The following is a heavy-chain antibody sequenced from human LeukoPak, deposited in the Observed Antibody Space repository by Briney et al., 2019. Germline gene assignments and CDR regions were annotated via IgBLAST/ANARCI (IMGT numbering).Heavy chain of an antibody. CDR3: ARDNGYKRYFDY. J-gene: IGHJ4*02. V-gene: IGHV3-30*04. CDR2: ISYDGSNK. D-gene: IGHD5-24*01. Sequence: PGGSLRLSCAAFGFTLSSYAMYWVRQAPGKGLEWVALISYDGSNKYYADSVKGRFTISRDNSKNTLYLQVNSLRAEDTAVYYCARDNGYKRYFDYGGRGTLVTVSS. CDR1: GFTLSSYA.